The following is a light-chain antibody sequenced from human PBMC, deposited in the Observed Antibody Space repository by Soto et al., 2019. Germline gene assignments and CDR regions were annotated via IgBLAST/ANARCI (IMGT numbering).Light chain of an antibody. Sequence: EIVLTQSPGTLSLSPGERATLSCRASQSVSSSYLAWYQQKPGQAPRLLIYGASSRATGIPDRFSGSGSGTDFTFTISRLEPEDFAVYYCQQYGSSPPRTFGQGTKLEIK. CDR3: QQYGSSPPRT. CDR1: QSVSSSY. CDR2: GAS. J-gene: IGKJ2*01. V-gene: IGKV3-20*01.